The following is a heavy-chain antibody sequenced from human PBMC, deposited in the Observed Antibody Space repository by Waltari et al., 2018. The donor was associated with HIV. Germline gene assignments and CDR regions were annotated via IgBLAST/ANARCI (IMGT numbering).Heavy chain of an antibody. J-gene: IGHJ4*02. CDR3: SRGDLGYGYDNYFDY. D-gene: IGHD3-22*01. Sequence: QVRLRESGPGLVRPSQTLSLTCTVPGGSTGSGYPYWNWIRQLPGRGLEWIGYVFDRGTTYYNPSLSNRVTISLDTSKNQVSLNLSSVTAADTAVYYCSRGDLGYGYDNYFDYWGQGTLLTVSS. CDR1: GGSTGSGYPY. CDR2: VFDRGTT. V-gene: IGHV4-30-4*08.